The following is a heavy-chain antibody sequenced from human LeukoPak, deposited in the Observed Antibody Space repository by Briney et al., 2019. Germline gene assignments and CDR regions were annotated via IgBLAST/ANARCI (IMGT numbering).Heavy chain of an antibody. J-gene: IGHJ4*02. Sequence: PSETLSLTCAVSGGSISSSNWWSWVRQPPEKGLEWIGEIYHSGSTNYSPSLKSRVTISVDKSKNQFSLKLFSVTAADTAVYYCAREGVLSGYDPPHYYFDYWGQGTLVTVSS. D-gene: IGHD5-12*01. CDR1: GGSISSSNW. CDR3: AREGVLSGYDPPHYYFDY. V-gene: IGHV4-4*02. CDR2: IYHSGST.